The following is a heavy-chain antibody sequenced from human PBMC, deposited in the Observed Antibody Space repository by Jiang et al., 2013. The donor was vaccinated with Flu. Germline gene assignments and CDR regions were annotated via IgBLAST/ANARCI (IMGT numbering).Heavy chain of an antibody. CDR2: IDPSDSYT. CDR1: GYSFSGSW. V-gene: IGHV5-10-1*01. Sequence: GAEVKKPGESLRISRHISGYSFSGSWISWVRQMPGKGLEWMGRIDPSDSYTNYGPAFQGHVTISADKSISTAYLQWSSLKASDTAMYHCAQTIFGVNYDYYMDVWGRGTTVTVSS. D-gene: IGHD3-3*01. CDR3: AQTIFGVNYDYYMDV. J-gene: IGHJ6*03.